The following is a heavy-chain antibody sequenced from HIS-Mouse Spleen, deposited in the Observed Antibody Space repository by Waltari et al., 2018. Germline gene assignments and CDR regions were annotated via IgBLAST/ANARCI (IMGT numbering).Heavy chain of an antibody. V-gene: IGHV4-39*07. J-gene: IGHJ2*01. Sequence: QLQLQESGPGLVKPSETLSLTCTVSGGSINSSSYYWGWIRQPPGKGLEWIGSIYYSGRTYYKPSLKSRVTISVDTSKNQFSLKLSSVTAADTAVYYCAREIPYSSSWYDWYFDLWGRGTLVTVSS. CDR1: GGSINSSSYY. D-gene: IGHD6-13*01. CDR2: IYYSGRT. CDR3: AREIPYSSSWYDWYFDL.